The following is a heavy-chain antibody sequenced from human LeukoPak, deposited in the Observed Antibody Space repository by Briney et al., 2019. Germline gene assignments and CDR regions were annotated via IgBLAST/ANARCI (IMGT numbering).Heavy chain of an antibody. CDR1: GFTFRSYG. D-gene: IGHD6-13*01. Sequence: GGSLRLSCAASGFTFRSYGMSWVRQAPGKGLEWVSAISGSGGSTYYADSVRGRFTISRDNSKNTLHLQLNSLRAEDMALYYCAKESYIAAAGKYYYYYMDVWGKGTTVTVSS. CDR2: ISGSGGST. CDR3: AKESYIAAAGKYYYYYMDV. J-gene: IGHJ6*03. V-gene: IGHV3-23*01.